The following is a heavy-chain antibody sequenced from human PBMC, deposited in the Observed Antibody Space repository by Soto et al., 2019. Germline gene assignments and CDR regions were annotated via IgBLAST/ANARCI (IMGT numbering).Heavy chain of an antibody. CDR1: GLPHSNFA. D-gene: IGHD2-21*01. CDR2: IYGSGRGI. Sequence: GGSLRLSCRASGLPHSNFAMMWVRQAPGKGLECVSGIYGSGRGIEYADSVKGRFTISRDNSKNTVYLQMTDLRADDTAVYYCAKDAVYNACLWLTDHWGRGTQVTVSS. V-gene: IGHV3-23*05. J-gene: IGHJ4*02. CDR3: AKDAVYNACLWLTDH.